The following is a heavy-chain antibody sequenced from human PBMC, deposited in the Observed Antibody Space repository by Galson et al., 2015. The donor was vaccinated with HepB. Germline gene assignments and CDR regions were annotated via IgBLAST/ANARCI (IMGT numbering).Heavy chain of an antibody. Sequence: SLRLSCAASGFTFSSYAVNWVRQAPGKGLEWVSVISSGGSSTYYADSVRGRFTISRDNSKNTLYLQMNSLRAEDTAVYYCAKGDGGSGPNTNAFDIWGQGTMVTVSS. CDR2: ISSGGSST. V-gene: IGHV3-23*01. D-gene: IGHD3-10*01. CDR1: GFTFSSYA. CDR3: AKGDGGSGPNTNAFDI. J-gene: IGHJ3*02.